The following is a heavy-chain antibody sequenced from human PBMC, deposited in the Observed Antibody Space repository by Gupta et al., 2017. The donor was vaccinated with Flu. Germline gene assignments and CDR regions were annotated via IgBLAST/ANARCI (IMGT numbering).Heavy chain of an antibody. CDR2: FDPEDDET. D-gene: IGHD3-22*01. J-gene: IGHJ4*02. Sequence: SIHWVRQAPGKGLEWMGSFDPEDDETIYAQKFQGRVSMTEDTSSDTAYMEVNNLRSEDTAVYYCATRISYYYDSSGDYLNYWGQGTLVTVSS. CDR1: S. V-gene: IGHV1-24*01. CDR3: ATRISYYYDSSGDYLNY.